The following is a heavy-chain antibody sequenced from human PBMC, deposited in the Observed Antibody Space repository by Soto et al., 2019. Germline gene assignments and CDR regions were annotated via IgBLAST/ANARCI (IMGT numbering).Heavy chain of an antibody. CDR2: IYPGDSDT. CDR3: ASARPEMATIPYY. CDR1: GYSFTSYW. Sequence: PGESRKISCKGSGYSFTSYWIGWVRQMPGKGLEWMGIIYPGDSDTRYSPSFQGQVTISADKSISTAYLQWSSLKASDTAMYYCASARPEMATIPYYWGQGTLVTVSS. D-gene: IGHD5-12*01. V-gene: IGHV5-51*01. J-gene: IGHJ4*02.